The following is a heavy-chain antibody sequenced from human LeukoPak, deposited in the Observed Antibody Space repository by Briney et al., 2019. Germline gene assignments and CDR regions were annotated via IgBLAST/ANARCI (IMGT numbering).Heavy chain of an antibody. V-gene: IGHV3-48*03. D-gene: IGHD3-10*01. CDR2: ISSSGNTI. J-gene: IGHJ6*03. CDR1: GFTFSSYE. CDR3: ASRASQDFYYYMDV. Sequence: GGSLRLSCAASGFTFSSYEMNWVRQAPGKGLEWVSYISSSGNTIYDADSVKGRFTISRDNAKNSLYLQMNSLRAEDAAVYYCASRASQDFYYYMDVWGKGTTVTISS.